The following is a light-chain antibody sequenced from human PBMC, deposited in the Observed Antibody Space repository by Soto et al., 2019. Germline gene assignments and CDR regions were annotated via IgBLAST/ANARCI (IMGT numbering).Light chain of an antibody. CDR2: DAS. V-gene: IGKV1-5*01. CDR3: QQYSTYPWT. Sequence: DIQMTQSPSTLSASVVDRVTVTVRASQSISSWLAWYQQKPGKAPKVLIFDASSLESGVPSRFSGSGSATEFTLTISSLQPDDFATYYCQQYSTYPWTLGQGTKVDIK. J-gene: IGKJ1*01. CDR1: QSISSW.